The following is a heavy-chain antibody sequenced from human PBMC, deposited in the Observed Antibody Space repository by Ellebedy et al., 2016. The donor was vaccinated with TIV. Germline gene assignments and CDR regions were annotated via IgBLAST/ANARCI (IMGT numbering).Heavy chain of an antibody. Sequence: AASVKVSCKASGYTFTSYYMHWVRQAPGQGLEWMGIINPSGGSTTYAQKLQGRVTMTRDTSTSTVYTELSSLRSEDTAVYYCARARSSGWLHTPDYWGQGTLVTVSS. CDR3: ARARSSGWLHTPDY. CDR2: INPSGGST. D-gene: IGHD6-19*01. CDR1: GYTFTSYY. V-gene: IGHV1-46*04. J-gene: IGHJ4*02.